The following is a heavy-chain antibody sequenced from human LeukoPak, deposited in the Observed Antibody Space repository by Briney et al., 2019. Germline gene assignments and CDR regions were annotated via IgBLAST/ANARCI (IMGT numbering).Heavy chain of an antibody. V-gene: IGHV4-34*01. CDR1: GVSFSGYY. CDR2: INHSGST. D-gene: IGHD3-3*01. CDR3: ARRLSQYYDFWSGYYVGAFDI. J-gene: IGHJ3*02. Sequence: PSETLSLTCAVYGVSFSGYYWSWIRQPPWKGLEWIGEINHSGSTNYNPSLKSRVTISVDTSKNQFSLKLSSVTAADTAVYYCARRLSQYYDFWSGYYVGAFDIWGQGTMVTVSS.